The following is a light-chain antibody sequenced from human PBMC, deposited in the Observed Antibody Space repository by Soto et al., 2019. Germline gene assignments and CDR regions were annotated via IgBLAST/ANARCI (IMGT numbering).Light chain of an antibody. CDR1: SSDVGDNY. CDR3: SAYAGSNTCV. V-gene: IGLV2-8*01. CDR2: EVT. Sequence: QSALAQPPSASGSPGQSVTISCTGTSSDVGDNYVAWYQQHLGKAPKLIIYEVTLRPSGVPDRFSCSKSGNTASLTVAGRQADDEADYYCSAYAGSNTCVFGTGTKLTVL. J-gene: IGLJ1*01.